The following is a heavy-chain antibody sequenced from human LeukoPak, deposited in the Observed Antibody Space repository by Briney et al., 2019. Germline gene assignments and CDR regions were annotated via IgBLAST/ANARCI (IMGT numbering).Heavy chain of an antibody. CDR2: ISGSGGST. D-gene: IGHD3-22*01. CDR1: GFTFSSYA. CDR3: ASDYYGSSGYPYYFDY. J-gene: IGHJ4*02. V-gene: IGHV3-23*01. Sequence: GGSLRLSCAASGFTFSSYAMSWVRQAPGKGLEWVSAISGSGGSTYYADSVKGRFTISRDNSKNTLYLQMNSLRAEDTAVYYCASDYYGSSGYPYYFDYWGQGTLVTVSS.